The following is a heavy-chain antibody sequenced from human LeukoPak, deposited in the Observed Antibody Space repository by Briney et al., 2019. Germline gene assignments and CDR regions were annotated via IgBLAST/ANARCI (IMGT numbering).Heavy chain of an antibody. Sequence: SETLSLTCAVYGGSFSGYYWSWIRQPPGKGLEWIGEINHSGSTNYNPSLKSRVTISVDTSKNQFSLKLSSVTAADTAVYYCARGPLVGWFDPWGQGTLVIVSS. CDR3: ARGPLVGWFDP. CDR1: GGSFSGYY. CDR2: INHSGST. V-gene: IGHV4-34*01. J-gene: IGHJ5*02. D-gene: IGHD1-26*01.